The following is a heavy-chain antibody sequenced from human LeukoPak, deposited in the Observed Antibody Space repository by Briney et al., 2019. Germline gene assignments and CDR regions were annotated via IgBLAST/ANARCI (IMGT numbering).Heavy chain of an antibody. J-gene: IGHJ4*02. CDR3: ARDQYSGSLDY. CDR2: INSDGSTT. V-gene: IGHV3-74*01. D-gene: IGHD1-26*01. CDR1: GFTFTNYW. Sequence: PGGSLRLSCAASGFTFTNYWMHWVRQAPGEGLMWLSRINSDGSTTSYAGSVKGRFTISRDNAKNTLYLQLNTLRAEDTAVYYCARDQYSGSLDYWGQGTLVTVSS.